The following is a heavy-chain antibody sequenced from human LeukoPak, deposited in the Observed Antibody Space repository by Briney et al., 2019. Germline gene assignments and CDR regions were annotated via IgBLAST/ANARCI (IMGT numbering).Heavy chain of an antibody. Sequence: SETLSLTCTVSGGSISSYYWSWIRQPPGKGLEWIGYIYYSGSTNYNPSLKSRVTISVDTSKNQFSLKLSSVTAADTAVYYCARHVGPRGYSYGYAFDIWGQGTMDTVSS. D-gene: IGHD5-18*01. CDR2: IYYSGST. J-gene: IGHJ3*02. CDR3: ARHVGPRGYSYGYAFDI. V-gene: IGHV4-59*08. CDR1: GGSISSYY.